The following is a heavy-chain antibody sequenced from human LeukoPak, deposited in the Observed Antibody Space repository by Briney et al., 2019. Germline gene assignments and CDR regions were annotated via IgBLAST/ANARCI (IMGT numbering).Heavy chain of an antibody. CDR3: ARAGSSSWYAHFFDY. J-gene: IGHJ4*02. V-gene: IGHV3-74*01. CDR2: INSDGSST. Sequence: GGSLRLSCAASGFTFSSYWMHWVRHAPGKGLVWVSRINSDGSSTTYADSVKGRLTISRDNAKNTLYLQMNSLRAEDTAVYYCARAGSSSWYAHFFDYWGQGTLVTVSS. CDR1: GFTFSSYW. D-gene: IGHD6-13*01.